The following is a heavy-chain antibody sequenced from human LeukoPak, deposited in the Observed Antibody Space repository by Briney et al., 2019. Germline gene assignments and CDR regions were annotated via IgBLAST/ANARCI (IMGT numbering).Heavy chain of an antibody. CDR1: GFTFTDYA. CDR2: ISASGSTT. V-gene: IGHV3-23*01. CDR3: AKARTPYNSGFDY. J-gene: IGHJ4*02. D-gene: IGHD6-19*01. Sequence: GGSLRLSCAASGFTFTDYAMGWVRQAPGQGLEWASTISASGSTTYYADSVRGRFTISRDNSKNTLSLQMSSLRAEDTAVYYCAKARTPYNSGFDYWGQGTLIAVSS.